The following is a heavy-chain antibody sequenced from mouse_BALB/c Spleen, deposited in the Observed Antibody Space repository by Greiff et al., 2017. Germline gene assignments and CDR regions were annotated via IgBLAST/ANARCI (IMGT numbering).Heavy chain of an antibody. Sequence: EVQRVESGGDLVKPGGSLKLSCAASGFTFSSYGMSWVRQTPDKRLEWVATISSGGSYTYYPDSVKGRFTISRDNAKNTLYLQMSSLKSEDTAMYYCARHPYGNYVYYYAMDYWGQGTSVTVSS. CDR2: ISSGGSYT. V-gene: IGHV5-6*01. D-gene: IGHD2-1*01. CDR1: GFTFSSYG. J-gene: IGHJ4*01. CDR3: ARHPYGNYVYYYAMDY.